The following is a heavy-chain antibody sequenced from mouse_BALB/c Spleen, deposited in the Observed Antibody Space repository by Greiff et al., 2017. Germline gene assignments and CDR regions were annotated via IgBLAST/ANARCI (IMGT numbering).Heavy chain of an antibody. CDR3: ARQKTTNFDY. V-gene: IGHV5-12-1*01. D-gene: IGHD1-1*01. CDR1: GFAFSSYD. Sequence: EVQLVESGGGLVKPGGSLKLSCAASGFAFSSYDMSWVRQTPEKRLEWVAYISSGGGSTYYPDTVKGRFTISRDNAKNTLYLQMSSLKSEDTAMYYCARQKTTNFDYWGQGTTLTVSS. CDR2: ISSGGGST. J-gene: IGHJ2*01.